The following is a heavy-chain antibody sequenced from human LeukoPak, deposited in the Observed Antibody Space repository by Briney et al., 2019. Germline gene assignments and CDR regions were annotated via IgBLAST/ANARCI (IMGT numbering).Heavy chain of an antibody. Sequence: ASVKVSCKASGYTLTELSMHWVRQAPGKGLEWMGGFDPEDGETIYAQKFQGRVTMTEDTSTDTAYMELSSLRSEDTAVYYCATSPYYYDSSGYYRVFDYWGQGTLVTVSS. CDR3: ATSPYYYDSSGYYRVFDY. J-gene: IGHJ4*02. V-gene: IGHV1-24*01. CDR2: FDPEDGET. D-gene: IGHD3-22*01. CDR1: GYTLTELS.